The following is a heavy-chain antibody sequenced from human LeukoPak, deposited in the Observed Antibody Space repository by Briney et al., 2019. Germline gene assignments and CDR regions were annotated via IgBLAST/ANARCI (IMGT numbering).Heavy chain of an antibody. CDR3: ATSTFGGSRWFDP. D-gene: IGHD3-16*01. Sequence: GASVKVSCKASGGTFSSYAISWVRQAPGQGLEWMGGIIPIFGTANYAQKFQGRATITADKSTSTAYMELSSLRSEDTAVYYCATSTFGGSRWFDPWGQGTLVTVSS. CDR1: GGTFSSYA. J-gene: IGHJ5*02. V-gene: IGHV1-69*06. CDR2: IIPIFGTA.